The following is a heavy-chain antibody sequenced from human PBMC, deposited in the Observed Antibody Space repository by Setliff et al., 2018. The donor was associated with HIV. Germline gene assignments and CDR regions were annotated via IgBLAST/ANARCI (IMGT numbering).Heavy chain of an antibody. V-gene: IGHV4-34*01. CDR2: INHGGDT. Sequence: SETLSLTCAVYGGSFNGYFWTWIRQPPQKRLEWIGEINHGGDTNYNPSLKSRVTISVDTSKNQFSLKLSSVTAADTAVYYCARTWWLRSNWFDPWGQGTLVTVSS. J-gene: IGHJ5*02. CDR1: GGSFNGYF. D-gene: IGHD5-12*01. CDR3: ARTWWLRSNWFDP.